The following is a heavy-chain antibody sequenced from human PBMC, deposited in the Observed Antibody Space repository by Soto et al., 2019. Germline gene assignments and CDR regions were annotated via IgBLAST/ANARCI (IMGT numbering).Heavy chain of an antibody. CDR1: EFTFSNYA. Sequence: GGSLRLSCAASEFTFSNYAMSWVRQAPGKGLEWVSTISGSGGSTYYADSVKGRFTISRDNSKNTLNLQMSSLRAEDTAVYYCAKDSAFKYWYYYGSGSYPEYWGQGTLVTVSS. V-gene: IGHV3-23*01. J-gene: IGHJ4*02. CDR2: ISGSGGST. D-gene: IGHD3-10*01. CDR3: AKDSAFKYWYYYGSGSYPEY.